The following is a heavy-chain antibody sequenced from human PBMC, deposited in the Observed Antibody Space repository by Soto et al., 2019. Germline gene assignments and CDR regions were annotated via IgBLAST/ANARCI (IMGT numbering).Heavy chain of an antibody. D-gene: IGHD7-27*01. Sequence: LETLSLTCTVSGGSISGYYWSWIRQPPRKGLEWIGYISYSGSTNYNPSLKSRVTISVDTSKNQFSLKVSSVTAADTAVYYCARQAGDGDSYYYYIDVWGTGTTVTVSS. CDR1: GGSISGYY. CDR3: ARQAGDGDSYYYYIDV. J-gene: IGHJ6*03. CDR2: ISYSGST. V-gene: IGHV4-59*08.